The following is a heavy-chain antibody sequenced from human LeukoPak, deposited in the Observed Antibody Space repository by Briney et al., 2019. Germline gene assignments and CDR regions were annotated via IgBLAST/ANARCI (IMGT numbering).Heavy chain of an antibody. CDR1: GFTFSSYG. D-gene: IGHD3-10*01. CDR2: ISGSGGST. CDR3: AKVSLMVRGVLDY. Sequence: GGTLRLSCAASGFTFSSYGMSWVRQAPGKGLEWVSAISGSGGSTYYADSVKGRFTISRDNSKNTLYLQMNSLRAEDTAVYYCAKVSLMVRGVLDYWGQGTLVTVSS. J-gene: IGHJ4*02. V-gene: IGHV3-23*01.